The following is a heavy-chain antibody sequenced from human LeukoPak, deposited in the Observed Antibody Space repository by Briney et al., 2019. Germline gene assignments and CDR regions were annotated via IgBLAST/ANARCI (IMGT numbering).Heavy chain of an antibody. CDR2: IRSKPDSYAT. D-gene: IGHD6-19*01. CDR3: SRLSVAGNLDY. Sequence: SGGSLRLSCAASGFIFSGSAMHWVRQASGKGLEWVGRIRSKPDSYATEYAASVKGRFTISRDDSKNTAYLQMNSLKTEDTAVYYCSRLSVAGNLDYWGQETLVTVSS. CDR1: GFIFSGSA. J-gene: IGHJ4*02. V-gene: IGHV3-73*01.